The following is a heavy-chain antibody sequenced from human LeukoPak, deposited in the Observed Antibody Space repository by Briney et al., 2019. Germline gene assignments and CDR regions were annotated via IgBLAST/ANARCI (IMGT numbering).Heavy chain of an antibody. CDR1: GGSISSSSYY. D-gene: IGHD6-13*01. V-gene: IGHV3-11*04. Sequence: LSLTCTVSGGSISSSSYYWGWIRQPPGKGLEWVSYISSSGSTIYYADSVKGRFTISRDNAKNSLYLQMNSLRAEDTAVYYCARGTYLFELGWFDPWGQGTLVTVSS. J-gene: IGHJ5*02. CDR3: ARGTYLFELGWFDP. CDR2: ISSSGSTI.